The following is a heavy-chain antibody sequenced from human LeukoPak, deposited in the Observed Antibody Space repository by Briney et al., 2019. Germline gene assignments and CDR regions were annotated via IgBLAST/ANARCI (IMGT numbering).Heavy chain of an antibody. CDR3: ARDPTDIVVVPAAIGYYYGMDV. CDR2: INTDGSA. CDR1: GFTVSRNY. Sequence: GGSLRLSCAASGFTVSRNYMGWVRQAPGKGLEWVSIINTDGSANYADSVKGRFTISRDNSKNTLYLQMNSLRAEDTAVYYCARDPTDIVVVPAAIGYYYGMDVWGQGTTVTVSS. V-gene: IGHV3-53*05. D-gene: IGHD2-2*02. J-gene: IGHJ6*02.